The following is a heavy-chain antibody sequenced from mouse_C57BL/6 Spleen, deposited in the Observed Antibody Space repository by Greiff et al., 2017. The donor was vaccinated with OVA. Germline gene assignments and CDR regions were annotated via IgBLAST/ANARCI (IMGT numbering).Heavy chain of an antibody. D-gene: IGHD1-1*01. CDR3: ARGYGGAMDY. J-gene: IGHJ4*01. Sequence: EVKLVESEGGLVQPGRSMKLSCTASGFTFSDYYMAWVRQVPEKGLEWVANINYDGSSTYYLDSLKSRFIISRDNAKNILYLQMSSLKSEDTATYYCARGYGGAMDYWGQGTSVTVSS. CDR1: GFTFSDYY. V-gene: IGHV5-16*01. CDR2: INYDGSST.